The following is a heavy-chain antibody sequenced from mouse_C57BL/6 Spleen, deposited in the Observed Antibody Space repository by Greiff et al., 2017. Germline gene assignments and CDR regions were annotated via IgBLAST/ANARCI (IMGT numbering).Heavy chain of an antibody. CDR2: IWSGGST. J-gene: IGHJ1*03. Sequence: QVQLQQSGPGLVQPSQSLSITCTVSGFSLTSYGVHWVRQSPGKGLEWLGVIWSGGSTDSNAAFISRLSISKDNSKSQVFFKMNSLQADDTAIYYCARNWNWDWYFDVWGTGTTVTVSS. D-gene: IGHD4-1*01. V-gene: IGHV2-2*01. CDR1: GFSLTSYG. CDR3: ARNWNWDWYFDV.